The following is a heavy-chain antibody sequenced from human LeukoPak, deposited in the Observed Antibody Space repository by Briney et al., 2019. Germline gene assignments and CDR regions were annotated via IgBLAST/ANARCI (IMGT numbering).Heavy chain of an antibody. V-gene: IGHV1-69*13. CDR1: GYTFTSYA. J-gene: IGHJ6*02. CDR2: IIPIFGTA. CDR3: ARLSKPYYYYGMDV. Sequence: SVKVSCKASGYTFTSYAMHWVRQAPGQGLEWMGGIIPIFGTANYAQKFQGRVTITADESTSTAYMELSSLRSEDTAVYYCARLSKPYYYYGMDVWGQGTTVTVSS.